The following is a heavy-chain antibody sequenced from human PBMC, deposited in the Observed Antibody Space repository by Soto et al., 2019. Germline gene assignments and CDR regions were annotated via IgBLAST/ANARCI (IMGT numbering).Heavy chain of an antibody. CDR3: AGGLKNYAKCYFDY. J-gene: IGHJ4*02. CDR2: MNPNSGNT. Sequence: QVQLVQSGAEVKKPGASAKVSCKASGYTFTSYDINWVRQATGQGLEWMGWMNPNSGNTGYAQKFQGRVTMTGNTSISTAYMELSSLSSEDKAVYYCAGGLKNYAKCYFDYWGQGTLVTVSS. V-gene: IGHV1-8*01. D-gene: IGHD1-7*01. CDR1: GYTFTSYD.